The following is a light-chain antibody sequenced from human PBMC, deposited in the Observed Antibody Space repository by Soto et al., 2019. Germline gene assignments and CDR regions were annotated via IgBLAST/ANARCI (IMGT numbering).Light chain of an antibody. J-gene: IGLJ1*01. V-gene: IGLV2-14*01. CDR3: SSKTSRTTGV. CDR1: NSDVGGYNY. Sequence: QSVLTQPASVSGSPGRSIIISCPRTNSDVGGYNYVSWYQQHPGKAPKLMIYDVSNRPSGVSNRFSGSKSGNTASLTISGLQAEVGTDYYTSSKTSRTTGVFGTGTKDT. CDR2: DVS.